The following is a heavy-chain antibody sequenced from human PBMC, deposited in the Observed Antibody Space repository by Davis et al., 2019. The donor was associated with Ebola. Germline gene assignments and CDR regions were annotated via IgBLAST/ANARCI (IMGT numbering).Heavy chain of an antibody. D-gene: IGHD5-18*01. CDR2: ISDSGART. CDR1: GFTFSSYA. CDR3: GGYSINYYYGMDV. J-gene: IGHJ6*02. Sequence: GESLKISCAASGFTFSSYAMSWVRQAPGKGLEWVSAISDSGARTYYADSVKGRFTISSDNSKNTLYLQMRGLGVEDTAVYYCGGYSINYYYGMDVWGQGTTVTVSS. V-gene: IGHV3-23*01.